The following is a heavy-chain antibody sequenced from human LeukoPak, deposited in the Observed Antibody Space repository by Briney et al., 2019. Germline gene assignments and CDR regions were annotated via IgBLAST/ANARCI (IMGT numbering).Heavy chain of an antibody. D-gene: IGHD3-22*01. CDR1: GFTFSSYS. Sequence: PGGSLRLSCAASGFTFSSYSMNWVRQAPGKGLEWVSSISSSSSYIYYADSVKGRFTISGDNAKNSLYLQMNSLRAEDTAVYYCARDQGYYYDSSGNLYNWFDPWGQGTLVTVSS. CDR2: ISSSSSYI. CDR3: ARDQGYYYDSSGNLYNWFDP. J-gene: IGHJ5*02. V-gene: IGHV3-21*01.